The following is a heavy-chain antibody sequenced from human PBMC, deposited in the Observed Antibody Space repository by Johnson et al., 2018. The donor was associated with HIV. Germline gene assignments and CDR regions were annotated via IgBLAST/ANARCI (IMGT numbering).Heavy chain of an antibody. Sequence: QVQLVESGGGVVQPGRSLRLSCAASGFTFSSYGMHWVRQAPGKGLEWVAVICYGGSNKYSADSVKGRFTISRDNSKNTLYLQKNSLRAEDTAVYYVAKGVSIVVVKDLSGAFDIWGQGTMVTVSS. CDR3: AKGVSIVVVKDLSGAFDI. CDR1: GFTFSSYG. V-gene: IGHV3-30*18. D-gene: IGHD3-22*01. J-gene: IGHJ3*02. CDR2: ICYGGSNK.